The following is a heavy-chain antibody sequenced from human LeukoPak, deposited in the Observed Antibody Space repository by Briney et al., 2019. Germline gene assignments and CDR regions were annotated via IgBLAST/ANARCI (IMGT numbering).Heavy chain of an antibody. CDR1: GGSISSCCYY. V-gene: IGHV4-39*01. Sequence: SETLSLTCTVSGGSISSCCYYWGWIRQPPGKGLEWIGSIYYSGSTYYNPSLKSRITISLDTSKIQFSLKLSAVTATDMAVYYCARQGDSGRAFDIWGQGTVVTVSS. CDR3: ARQGDSGRAFDI. CDR2: IYYSGST. J-gene: IGHJ3*02. D-gene: IGHD2-21*01.